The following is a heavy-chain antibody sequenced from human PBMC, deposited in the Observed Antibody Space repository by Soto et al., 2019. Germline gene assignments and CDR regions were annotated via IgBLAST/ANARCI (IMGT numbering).Heavy chain of an antibody. CDR2: ISYDGSNK. J-gene: IGHJ6*02. D-gene: IGHD3-10*01. Sequence: GGSLRLSCAASGFTFSSYAMHWVRQAPGKGLEWVAVISYDGSNKYYADSVKGRFTISRDNYKNTLYLQMNSLRAEDKAVYYCARERRYYYGSGSYPTLYGMDVWGQGTTVTVSS. CDR1: GFTFSSYA. CDR3: ARERRYYYGSGSYPTLYGMDV. V-gene: IGHV3-30-3*01.